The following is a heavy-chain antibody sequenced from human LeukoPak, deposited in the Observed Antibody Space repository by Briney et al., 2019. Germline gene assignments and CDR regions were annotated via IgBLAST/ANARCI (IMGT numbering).Heavy chain of an antibody. J-gene: IGHJ4*02. Sequence: GGSLRLSFAASGFTFDDYAMHWVRQAPGKGLEWVSSISSSSSYIYYADSVKGRFTISRDNAKNSLYLQMNSLRAEDTAVYYCARVSSIAARWGQFDYWGQGTLVTVSS. D-gene: IGHD6-6*01. CDR2: ISSSSSYI. CDR1: GFTFDDYA. V-gene: IGHV3-21*01. CDR3: ARVSSIAARWGQFDY.